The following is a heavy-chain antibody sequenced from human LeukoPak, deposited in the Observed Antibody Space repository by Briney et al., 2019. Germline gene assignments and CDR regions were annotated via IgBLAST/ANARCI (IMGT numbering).Heavy chain of an antibody. Sequence: GGSLRLSCAASGFTFSSYAMSWVRQAPGKGLEWVSAISGNGGSTYYADSVKGRFTISRDNSKNTLYLQMNSLRAEDTAVYYCARAQLLWFGESHYDYWGQGTLVTVSS. CDR2: ISGNGGST. D-gene: IGHD3-10*01. CDR1: GFTFSSYA. J-gene: IGHJ4*02. V-gene: IGHV3-23*01. CDR3: ARAQLLWFGESHYDY.